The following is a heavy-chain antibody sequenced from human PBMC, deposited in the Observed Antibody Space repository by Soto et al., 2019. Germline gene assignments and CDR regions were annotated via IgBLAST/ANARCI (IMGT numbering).Heavy chain of an antibody. Sequence: SVKVSCKASGGTFSSYAISWVRQAPGQGLEWMGGIIPIFGTANYAQKFQGRVTITADESTSTAYMELSSLRSEDTAVYYCARDYYGSGSYYKPFDYWGQGTLVTVSS. CDR2: IIPIFGTA. V-gene: IGHV1-69*13. CDR3: ARDYYGSGSYYKPFDY. J-gene: IGHJ4*02. CDR1: GGTFSSYA. D-gene: IGHD3-10*01.